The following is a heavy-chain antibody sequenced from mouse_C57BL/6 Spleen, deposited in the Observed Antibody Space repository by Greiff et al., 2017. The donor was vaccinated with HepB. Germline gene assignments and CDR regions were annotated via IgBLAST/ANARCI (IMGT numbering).Heavy chain of an antibody. CDR2: IHPNSGST. CDR3: ARGDYWHYFDY. J-gene: IGHJ2*01. CDR1: GYTFTSYW. V-gene: IGHV1-64*01. D-gene: IGHD2-13*01. Sequence: QVQLKQPGAELVKPGASVKLSCKASGYTFTSYWMHWVKQRPGQGLEWIGMIHPNSGSTNYNEKFKSKATLTVDKSSSTAYMQLSSLTSEDSAVYYCARGDYWHYFDYWGQGTTLTVSS.